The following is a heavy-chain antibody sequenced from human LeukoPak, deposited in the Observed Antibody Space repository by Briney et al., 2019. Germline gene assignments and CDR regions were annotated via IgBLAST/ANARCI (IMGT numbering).Heavy chain of an antibody. J-gene: IGHJ4*02. D-gene: IGHD1-26*01. CDR1: GFTFSSYD. CDR3: AKGGARLHSYYFDY. CDR2: VRYDGSQK. Sequence: GGSLRLSCAASGFTFSSYDMYWVRQAPGKGLDWVAFVRYDGSQKYYADSEKGRFTLSRDNSKNTLYLQMNSLRAEDTAVFYCAKGGARLHSYYFDYWGQGTLVTVSS. V-gene: IGHV3-30*02.